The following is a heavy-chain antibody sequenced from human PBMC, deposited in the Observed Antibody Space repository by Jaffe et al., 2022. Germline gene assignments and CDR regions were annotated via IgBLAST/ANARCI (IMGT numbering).Heavy chain of an antibody. J-gene: IGHJ6*03. CDR2: IIPIFGTA. Sequence: QVQLVQSGAEVKKPGSSVKVSCKASGGTFSSYAISWVRQAPGQGLEWMGGIIPIFGTANYAQKFQGRVTITADESTSTAYMELSSLRSEDTAVYYCARQESMEDTAMVTREDYYYYYMDVWGKGTTVTVSS. D-gene: IGHD5-18*01. CDR1: GGTFSSYA. V-gene: IGHV1-69*01. CDR3: ARQESMEDTAMVTREDYYYYYMDV.